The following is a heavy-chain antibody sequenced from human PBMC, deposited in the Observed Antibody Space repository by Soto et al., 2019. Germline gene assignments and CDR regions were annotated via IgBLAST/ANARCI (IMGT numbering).Heavy chain of an antibody. V-gene: IGHV4-30-4*01. CDR2: IYYSGST. J-gene: IGHJ3*02. Sequence: QVQLQESGPGLVKPSQTPSLTCTVSGGSISSGDYYWSWIRQPPGKGLEWIGYIYYSGSTYYNPSLKSRVTISVDTSKNQFSLKLSSVTAADTAVYYCARDPTGYYYDSSGYLDAFDIWGQGTMVTVSS. CDR1: GGSISSGDYY. CDR3: ARDPTGYYYDSSGYLDAFDI. D-gene: IGHD3-22*01.